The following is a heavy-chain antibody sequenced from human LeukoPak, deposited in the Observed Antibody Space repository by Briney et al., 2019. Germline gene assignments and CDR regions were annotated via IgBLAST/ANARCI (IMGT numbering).Heavy chain of an antibody. V-gene: IGHV4-4*07. J-gene: IGHJ3*02. CDR1: GGSISSYY. Sequence: SETLSLTCTVSGGSISSYYWSWFRQPAGKGLEWIGRIYTSGSTNYNPSLKSRVTMSVDTSKNQFSLKLSSVTAADTAVYYCARDPSVTIFGVVGLNAFDIWGQGTMVTVSS. CDR3: ARDPSVTIFGVVGLNAFDI. CDR2: IYTSGST. D-gene: IGHD3-3*01.